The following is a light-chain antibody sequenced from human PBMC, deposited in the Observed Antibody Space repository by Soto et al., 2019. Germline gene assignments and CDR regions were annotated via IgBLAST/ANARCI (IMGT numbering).Light chain of an antibody. CDR3: CPYAGGNPFG. Sequence: QAVLTPPASVSGSPGQSITISCPGTSSEIGSYNLVSWYQNHPGTAPKLMIYEVFKRPPGVSNPFSGSPSGNTASLTISGLQSEDGVVYSCCPYAGGNPFGFGTGTKVTVL. CDR2: EVF. V-gene: IGLV2-23*02. CDR1: SSEIGSYNL. J-gene: IGLJ1*01.